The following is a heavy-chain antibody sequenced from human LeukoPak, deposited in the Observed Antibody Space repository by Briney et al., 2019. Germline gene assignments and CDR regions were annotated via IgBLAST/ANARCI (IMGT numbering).Heavy chain of an antibody. CDR3: ARQSGYCSSTSCSH. CDR1: GGSISSGSYY. D-gene: IGHD2-2*01. V-gene: IGHV4-61*02. J-gene: IGHJ4*02. Sequence: PSETLSLTCTVSGGSISSGSYYWSWIRQPAGKGLEWIGRIYTSGSTNYNLSLKSRVTISVDTSKNQFSLKLSSVTAADTAVYYCARQSGYCSSTSCSHWGQGTLVTVSS. CDR2: IYTSGST.